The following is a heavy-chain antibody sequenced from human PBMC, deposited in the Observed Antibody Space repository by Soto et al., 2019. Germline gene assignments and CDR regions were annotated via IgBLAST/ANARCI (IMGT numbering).Heavy chain of an antibody. CDR1: GYTFTSYG. CDR3: AIYPWCGSGWYVALDI. Sequence: QVQLVQSGAEVKKPGASVKVSCKASGYTFTSYGISWVRQAPGQGLEWMGWISAYNGNTNYAQKLQGRVTMTTDTSTSTAYMGLRSLRSDDTAVYYWAIYPWCGSGWYVALDIWGQGTMVTVSS. J-gene: IGHJ3*02. CDR2: ISAYNGNT. D-gene: IGHD6-19*01. V-gene: IGHV1-18*01.